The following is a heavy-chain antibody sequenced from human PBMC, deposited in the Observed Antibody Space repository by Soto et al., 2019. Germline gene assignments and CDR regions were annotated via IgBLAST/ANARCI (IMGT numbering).Heavy chain of an antibody. Sequence: EVQLVESGGGLVKPGGSLRLSCAASAFTFSNAWMSWVRQAPGKGLEWVGRIKSKTDGGTTDYAAPVKGRFTISRVDSQNTLYLQMNSLITEDTAVYYCSTAYDSSGQDYWGQGTLVTVSS. CDR2: IKSKTDGGTT. J-gene: IGHJ4*02. D-gene: IGHD3-22*01. CDR3: STAYDSSGQDY. CDR1: AFTFSNAW. V-gene: IGHV3-15*01.